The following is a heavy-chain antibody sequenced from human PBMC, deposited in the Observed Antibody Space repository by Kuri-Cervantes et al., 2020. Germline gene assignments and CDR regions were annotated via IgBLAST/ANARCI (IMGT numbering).Heavy chain of an antibody. Sequence: SETLSLTCAVYGGSFSGYYWSWIRQPPGKGLEWIGEINHSGSTNYNPSLKSRVTISVDTSKNQFSLKLSSVTAADTAVYYCASGYYDILTGYSDYWGQGNLVTVSS. D-gene: IGHD3-9*01. CDR1: GGSFSGYY. CDR2: INHSGST. J-gene: IGHJ4*02. CDR3: ASGYYDILTGYSDY. V-gene: IGHV4-34*01.